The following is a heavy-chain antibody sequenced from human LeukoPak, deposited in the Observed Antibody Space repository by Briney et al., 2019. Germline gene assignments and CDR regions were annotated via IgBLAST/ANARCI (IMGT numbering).Heavy chain of an antibody. J-gene: IGHJ4*02. CDR2: IYYNGKS. V-gene: IGHV4-39*07. CDR3: AKDSFGVARDK. CDR1: GDSMIDNNFY. D-gene: IGHD3-3*01. Sequence: PSETLSLTCTVSGDSMIDNNFYWGWTRQSPQKGLEWIGSIYYNGKSLYNPSLKSRVTISVDASKNQISLRLTSVTAADTAVYYCAKDSFGVARDKWGRGILVTVSS.